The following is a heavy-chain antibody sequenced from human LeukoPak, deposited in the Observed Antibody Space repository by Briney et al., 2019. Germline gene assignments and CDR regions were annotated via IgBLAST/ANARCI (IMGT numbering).Heavy chain of an antibody. CDR3: ARTGVPAAMPDDPSWFDP. CDR1: GGSISSYY. V-gene: IGHV4-4*07. D-gene: IGHD2-2*01. Sequence: SETLSLTCTVSGGSISSYYSSWIRPPARKRLEWIGRIYISGGTNYNPSLKSRVNMSDDTSQHQFSLKLSSVTAADTAVYYCARTGVPAAMPDDPSWFDPWGQGTLVTVSS. J-gene: IGHJ5*02. CDR2: IYISGGT.